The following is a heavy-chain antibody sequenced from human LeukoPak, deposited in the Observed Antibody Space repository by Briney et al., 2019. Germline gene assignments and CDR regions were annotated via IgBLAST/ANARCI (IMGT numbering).Heavy chain of an antibody. CDR3: ASTRGDWLLDAFDI. J-gene: IGHJ3*02. CDR2: INHSGST. V-gene: IGHV4-34*01. D-gene: IGHD3/OR15-3a*01. Sequence: SWIRQPPGXXLEWIGEINHSGSTNYNPSLKSRVTISVDTSKNQFSLKLSSVTAADTAVYYCASTRGDWLLDAFDIWGQGTMVTVSS.